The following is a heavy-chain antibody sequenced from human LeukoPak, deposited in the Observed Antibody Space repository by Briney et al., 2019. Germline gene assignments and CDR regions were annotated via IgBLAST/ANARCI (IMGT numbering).Heavy chain of an antibody. CDR2: IRSEDNTYAT. V-gene: IGHV3-73*01. CDR3: TRLPTVTTAFDI. J-gene: IGHJ3*02. D-gene: IGHD4-17*01. CDR1: GFTFSGAA. Sequence: GGSLKLSCTTSGFTFSGAAIHWDRQASGKGLEWVGRIRSEDNTYATAYAASVKGRFSISRDDSKNTAYLQMNGLRAEDTAVYYCTRLPTVTTAFDIWGQGTMVTVSS.